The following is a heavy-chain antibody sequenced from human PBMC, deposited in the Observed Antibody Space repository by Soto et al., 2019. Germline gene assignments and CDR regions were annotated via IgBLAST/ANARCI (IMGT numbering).Heavy chain of an antibody. D-gene: IGHD5-12*01. V-gene: IGHV1-69*01. J-gene: IGHJ4*02. CDR1: GGTFNNYA. CDR2: IIPIIGTA. Sequence: QVQLVQSGAEVKKPGSSVKVSCKASGGTFNNYAISWVRQAPGQGLEWMGGIIPIIGTADYAHKFQGRLAISADESTGTTFMELSRLRSEDTALYYCARVGVDVVATAAFDYWGQGTLVTVSS. CDR3: ARVGVDVVATAAFDY.